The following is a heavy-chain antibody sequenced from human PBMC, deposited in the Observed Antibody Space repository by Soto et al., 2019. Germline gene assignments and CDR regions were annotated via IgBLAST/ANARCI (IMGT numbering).Heavy chain of an antibody. Sequence: PGGSLRLSCAASGFTFSSYSMNWVRQAPGKGLEWVSSISSSSSYIYYADSVKGRFTISRDNAKNSLYLRMNSLRAEDTAVYYCATAFMYCTNRVCSDAFDIWGQGTMVTVSS. D-gene: IGHD2-8*01. V-gene: IGHV3-21*01. CDR3: ATAFMYCTNRVCSDAFDI. J-gene: IGHJ3*02. CDR2: ISSSSSYI. CDR1: GFTFSSYS.